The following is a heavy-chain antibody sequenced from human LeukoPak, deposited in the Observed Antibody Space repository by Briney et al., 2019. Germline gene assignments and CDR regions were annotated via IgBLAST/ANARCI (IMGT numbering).Heavy chain of an antibody. CDR1: GITLSNYG. Sequence: GGSLRLSCAVSGITLSNYGMSWVRQAPGKGLEWVAGIIERGGRPNYADSVKGRFTISRDNPKNTLYLQMNSLGAEDTAVYFCAKRGVVIRVILVAFHKEAYYFDSWGQGALVTVSS. D-gene: IGHD3-22*01. J-gene: IGHJ4*02. CDR3: AKRGVVIRVILVAFHKEAYYFDS. CDR2: IIERGGRP. V-gene: IGHV3-23*01.